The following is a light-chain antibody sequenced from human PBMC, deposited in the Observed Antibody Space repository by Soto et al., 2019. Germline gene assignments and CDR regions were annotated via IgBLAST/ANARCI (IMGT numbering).Light chain of an antibody. CDR1: SSDVGGYNY. CDR3: SSYTSSSTPFL. J-gene: IGLJ1*01. Sequence: QSALTQPASVSGSPGQSITMSCTGTSSDVGGYNYVSWYRQHPGKAPKLIIYDVSNRPSGVSVRFSGSKSGNTASLTISGLQAEDEADYYCSSYTSSSTPFLFGTGTKVTVL. V-gene: IGLV2-14*01. CDR2: DVS.